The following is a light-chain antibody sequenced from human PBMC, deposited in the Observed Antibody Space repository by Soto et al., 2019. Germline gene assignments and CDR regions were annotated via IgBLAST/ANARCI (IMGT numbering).Light chain of an antibody. CDR2: GAS. CDR3: QQYDSLPYT. Sequence: EIVLTQSPGTLSLSPGERATLSCRASQSVSSSYLAWFQQKGGQAPRLLIYGASSRATGIPDRFSGSGSGTDFTLTISRLEPEDFAVYYCQQYDSLPYTFGQGTKLEIK. V-gene: IGKV3-20*01. J-gene: IGKJ2*01. CDR1: QSVSSSY.